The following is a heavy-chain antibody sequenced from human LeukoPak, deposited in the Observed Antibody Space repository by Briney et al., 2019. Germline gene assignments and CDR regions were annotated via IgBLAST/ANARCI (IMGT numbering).Heavy chain of an antibody. Sequence: PGGSLRLSCAASGFTFGSYWMSWVRQAPGKGVEWVANIKQDGSENYYVDSVKGRFTISRDNAKNSLYLQMNSLRAEDTAVYYCARDYGGFDPWGQGTLVTVSS. CDR3: ARDYGGFDP. J-gene: IGHJ5*02. D-gene: IGHD4-17*01. CDR1: GFTFGSYW. V-gene: IGHV3-7*01. CDR2: IKQDGSEN.